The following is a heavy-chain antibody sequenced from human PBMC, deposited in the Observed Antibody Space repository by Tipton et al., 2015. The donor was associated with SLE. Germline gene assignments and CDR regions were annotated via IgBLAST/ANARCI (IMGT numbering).Heavy chain of an antibody. CDR1: GFDFSGYG. J-gene: IGHJ4*02. V-gene: IGHV3-30*02. CDR2: IRYDGSKT. CDR3: AKGDGSSWWGTDS. Sequence: SLRLSCAASGFDFSGYGMHWVRQTPDKGLEWVAFIRYDGSKTFLADSVKGRFTISRDNSRNTLYLQMNSLRPEDTAMYYCAKGDGSSWWGTDSWGQGTLATVSS. D-gene: IGHD6-13*01.